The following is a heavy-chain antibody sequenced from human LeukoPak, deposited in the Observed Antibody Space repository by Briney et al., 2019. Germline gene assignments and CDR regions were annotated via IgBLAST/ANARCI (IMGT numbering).Heavy chain of an antibody. CDR1: GGSISSYY. D-gene: IGHD3-3*01. CDR2: IYTSGST. J-gene: IGHJ5*02. Sequence: PSETLPLTCTVSGGSISSYYWSWIRQPAGKGLEWIGRIYTSGSTNYNPSLKSRVTMSVDTSKNQFSLKLSSVTAADTAVYYCARGYDFWSGYYRVDPWGQGTLVTVSS. CDR3: ARGYDFWSGYYRVDP. V-gene: IGHV4-4*07.